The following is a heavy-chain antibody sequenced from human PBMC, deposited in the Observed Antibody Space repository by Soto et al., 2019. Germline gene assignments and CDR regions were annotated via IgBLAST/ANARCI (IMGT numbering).Heavy chain of an antibody. CDR1: GGSLTSYP. J-gene: IGHJ4*02. D-gene: IGHD3-16*01. V-gene: IGHV1-69*01. Sequence: QREQSGAEVRKPGSSVKVSCKPSGGSLTSYPMAWVRQAPGQGFEWMGGIIPIHGTTEYAQKFQGRVTITADESTNRATLELTGLTSEDTAVYYCARGWGLVSWGQGTLVTVSS. CDR2: IIPIHGTT. CDR3: ARGWGLVS.